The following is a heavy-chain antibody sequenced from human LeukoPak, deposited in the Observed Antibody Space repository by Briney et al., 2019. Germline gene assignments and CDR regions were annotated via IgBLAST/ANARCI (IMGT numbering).Heavy chain of an antibody. CDR1: GFTFSSYA. V-gene: IGHV3-23*01. J-gene: IGHJ4*02. CDR2: ISGSGGST. Sequence: TGGSLRLSCAASGFTFSSYAMSWVRQAPGKGLEWVSAISGSGGSTYYADSVKGRFTISRDNSKNTLYLQMNSLRAEDTAVYYCAKSGRSSSYYGGDYWGQGTLVTVSS. D-gene: IGHD3-10*01. CDR3: AKSGRSSSYYGGDY.